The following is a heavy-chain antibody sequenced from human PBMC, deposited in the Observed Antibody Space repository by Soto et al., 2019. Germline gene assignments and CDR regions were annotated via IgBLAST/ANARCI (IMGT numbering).Heavy chain of an antibody. J-gene: IGHJ4*02. CDR1: GFSLSNARMG. V-gene: IGHV2-26*01. CDR3: ARIKANTAMGYYFDY. Sequence: QVTLKESGPVLVKPTETLTLTCTVSGFSLSNARMGVSWIRQPPGKALEWLAHIFSNDEKSYSTTLKSRLTISKDTSKSQVVLTMTNMDPVDTATYYCARIKANTAMGYYFDYWGQGTLVTVSS. CDR2: IFSNDEK. D-gene: IGHD5-18*01.